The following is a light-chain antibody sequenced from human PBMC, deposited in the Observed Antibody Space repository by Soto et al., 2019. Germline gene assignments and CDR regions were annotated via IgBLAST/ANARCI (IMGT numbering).Light chain of an antibody. CDR2: AAS. V-gene: IGKV1-27*01. Sequence: DNQMTQAPSSLSSTVRDRVTSRCRASQGISNYLAWYQQKPGKPPNLLIYAASTLQSGVPSRFSGSGSGTDFTLTISSLQPGDVATYYCQNHDSAPITFGQGTRLEIK. J-gene: IGKJ5*01. CDR3: QNHDSAPIT. CDR1: QGISNY.